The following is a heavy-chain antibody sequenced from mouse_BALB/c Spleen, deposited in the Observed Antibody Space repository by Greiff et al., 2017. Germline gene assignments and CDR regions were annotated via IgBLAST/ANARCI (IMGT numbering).Heavy chain of an antibody. J-gene: IGHJ3*01. Sequence: EVQRVESGADLVKPGASLKLSCAASGYTFTSYGMSWVRQTPDKRLEWVATIISGGSYTYYPDSVKGRFTISRDNAKNTLYLQMSSLKSEDTAMYYCGRRGELDPMAYWGQGTLVTVSA. D-gene: IGHD4-1*01. CDR2: IISGGSYT. CDR1: GYTFTSYG. V-gene: IGHV5-6*01. CDR3: GRRGELDPMAY.